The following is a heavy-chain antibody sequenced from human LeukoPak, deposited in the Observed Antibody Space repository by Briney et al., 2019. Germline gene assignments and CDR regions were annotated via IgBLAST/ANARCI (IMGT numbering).Heavy chain of an antibody. CDR2: IYYSGST. CDR1: GESISGYY. Sequence: SETLSLTCTVSGESISGYYWSWIRQFPGKGLEWIGYIYYSGSTTYNPSLQSRITISVDTSKNQFSLKLRPVTAADTAVYYCARQKTKSPVYYYYGMDVWGQGTTVTVSS. CDR3: ARQKTKSPVYYYYGMDV. J-gene: IGHJ6*02. D-gene: IGHD2-8*01. V-gene: IGHV4-59*01.